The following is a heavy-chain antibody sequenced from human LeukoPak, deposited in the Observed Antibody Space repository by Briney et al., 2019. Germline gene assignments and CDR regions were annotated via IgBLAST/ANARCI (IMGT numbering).Heavy chain of an antibody. J-gene: IGHJ4*02. V-gene: IGHV1-69*05. Sequence: ASVKVSCKASGGTFSSYAISWVRQAPGQGLEWMGGIIPIFGTANYAQKFRGRVTITTDESTSTAYMELSSLRSEDTAVYYCERRLRRTWLQFMPPDYWGQGTLVTVSS. CDR1: GGTFSSYA. CDR3: ERRLRRTWLQFMPPDY. D-gene: IGHD5-24*01. CDR2: IIPIFGTA.